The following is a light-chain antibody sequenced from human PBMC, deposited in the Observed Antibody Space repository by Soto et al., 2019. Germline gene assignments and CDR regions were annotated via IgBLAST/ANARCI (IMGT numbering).Light chain of an antibody. CDR2: ATS. V-gene: IGKV1-9*01. Sequence: IQLTQSPSSLSASVGDRVTITCRASQGISGYLAWYQQRPGKAPNLLIYATSTLQSGVPSRFSGSGSGTDFTLTISSLQPEDFATYYCQQLNSYPLTFGGGTKVDIK. J-gene: IGKJ4*01. CDR3: QQLNSYPLT. CDR1: QGISGY.